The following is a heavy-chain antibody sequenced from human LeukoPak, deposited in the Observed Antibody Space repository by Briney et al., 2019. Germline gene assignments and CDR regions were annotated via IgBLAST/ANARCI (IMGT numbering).Heavy chain of an antibody. Sequence: GASVKVSCKASGYTFTSYGINWVRQATGQGLEWMGWMNPNSGNTGYAQKFQGRVTMTRNTSISTAYMELSSLRSEDTAVYYCARGIRRDGIGRWIQLWSGAYYFDYWGQGTLVTVSS. CDR2: MNPNSGNT. J-gene: IGHJ4*02. V-gene: IGHV1-8*02. D-gene: IGHD5-18*01. CDR3: ARGIRRDGIGRWIQLWSGAYYFDY. CDR1: GYTFTSYG.